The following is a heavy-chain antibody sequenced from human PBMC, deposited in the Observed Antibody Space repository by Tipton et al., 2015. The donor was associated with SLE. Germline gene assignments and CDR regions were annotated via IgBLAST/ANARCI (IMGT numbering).Heavy chain of an antibody. V-gene: IGHV4-4*07. J-gene: IGHJ4*02. Sequence: TLSLTCTVSGDSFTRHYWSWIRQSAGRGLEWIGRIYSSGDRDYNPSLRSRVTMSIDASQNRVSLRLKSVSAADTAVYYCARVYSGSYYSFDYWGQGTLVTVSS. CDR1: GDSFTRHY. D-gene: IGHD1-26*01. CDR2: IYSSGDR. CDR3: ARVYSGSYYSFDY.